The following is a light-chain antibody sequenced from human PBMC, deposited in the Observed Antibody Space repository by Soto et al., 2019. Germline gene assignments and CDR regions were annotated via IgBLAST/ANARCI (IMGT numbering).Light chain of an antibody. Sequence: QSVLTQPASVSGSPGQSITLSCTGTSSDVGAYNYVSWYQQHPGKAPKLMIYEVTNRPSGVSTRFSGSKSGNTASLTISGLQAEDEAAYYCSSYTSSSTLVFGGGTKLTVL. J-gene: IGLJ3*02. CDR3: SSYTSSSTLV. CDR1: SSDVGAYNY. V-gene: IGLV2-14*01. CDR2: EVT.